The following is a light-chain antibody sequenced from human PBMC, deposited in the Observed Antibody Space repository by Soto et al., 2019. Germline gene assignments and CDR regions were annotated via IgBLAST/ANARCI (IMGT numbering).Light chain of an antibody. CDR2: DAS. Sequence: VLTQSPSPLSWSPGERATLSCTASQSVGTYLAWYQQKPGQAPRLLIYDASDRATGIPARFSGSGSGTDFTLTISSLEPEDFAVYYCQQRINWPPVTFGGGTKVDIK. J-gene: IGKJ4*01. CDR3: QQRINWPPVT. CDR1: QSVGTY. V-gene: IGKV3-11*01.